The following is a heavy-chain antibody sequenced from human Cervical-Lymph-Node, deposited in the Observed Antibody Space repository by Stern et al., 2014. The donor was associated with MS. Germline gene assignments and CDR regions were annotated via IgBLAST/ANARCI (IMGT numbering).Heavy chain of an antibody. CDR3: ALGGFGHYFEY. D-gene: IGHD3-10*01. V-gene: IGHV1-69*01. CDR2: IIPIIGTA. Sequence: QLVQSGAEVQKPWSSVKVSCRASGGTFSSSDISWVRQAPGQGLEWMGGIIPIIGTANYAQKYQGRVTITADESTSTAYMELSSLRSEDTAIYYCALGGFGHYFEYWGQGTLVTVSS. J-gene: IGHJ4*02. CDR1: GGTFSSSD.